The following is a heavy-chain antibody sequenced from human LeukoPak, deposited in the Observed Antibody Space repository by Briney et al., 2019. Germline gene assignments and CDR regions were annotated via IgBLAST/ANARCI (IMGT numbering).Heavy chain of an antibody. CDR2: ISYDGSNK. V-gene: IGHV3-30-3*01. J-gene: IGHJ4*02. CDR1: GFTFSSYA. D-gene: IGHD2-8*01. CDR3: ARVMGALGSFDY. Sequence: GRSLRLSCAASGFTFSSYAMHWVRQAPGKGLEWVAVISYDGSNKYYADSVKGRFTISRDNSKNTLYLQMNSLRAEDTAVYYCARVMGALGSFDYWGQGTLVTVSS.